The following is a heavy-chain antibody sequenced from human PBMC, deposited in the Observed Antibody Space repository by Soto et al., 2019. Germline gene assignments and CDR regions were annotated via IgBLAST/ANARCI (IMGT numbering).Heavy chain of an antibody. CDR1: GYPVTAYY. V-gene: IGHV1-2*02. Sequence: QLHLVQSGAVVKKPGASVTVSCSASGYPVTAYYMHWVRQAPGRGLEWMGGINPATGAAKYTQTFQGRVTITRDTATGTVFMEPGGLTSGDTAVFYCARGGGVGVAGSAAFDMWGQGTLVTVSS. CDR2: INPATGAA. D-gene: IGHD3-3*01. CDR3: ARGGGVGVAGSAAFDM. J-gene: IGHJ3*02.